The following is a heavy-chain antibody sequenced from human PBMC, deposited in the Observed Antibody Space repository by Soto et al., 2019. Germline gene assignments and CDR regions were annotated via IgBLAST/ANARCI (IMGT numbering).Heavy chain of an antibody. CDR3: ARENMITFGGVIRGAFDI. Sequence: QVLLQESGPGLVKPSETLSLTCTVSGGSVSSGSYYWSWIRQPPGKGLECLGYIYYSWSTYYNPSLKSRVTISVDTSKNQFSLKLSSVNAADTAVYYCARENMITFGGVIRGAFDIWGQGTMVTVSS. J-gene: IGHJ3*02. CDR1: GGSVSSGSYY. D-gene: IGHD3-16*02. V-gene: IGHV4-61*01. CDR2: IYYSWST.